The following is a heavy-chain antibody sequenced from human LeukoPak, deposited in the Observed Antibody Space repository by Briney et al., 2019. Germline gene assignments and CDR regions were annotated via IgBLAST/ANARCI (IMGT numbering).Heavy chain of an antibody. Sequence: NPGGSLRLSCAASGFTFSRYSMNWVRQAPGKGLEWVSSISSSSSYIYYADSVKGRFTISRDNAKNSLYLQMNSLRAEDTAVYYCAREVSYYYNSSGFFDYWGQGTLVTVSS. V-gene: IGHV3-21*01. J-gene: IGHJ4*02. CDR2: ISSSSSYI. CDR1: GFTFSRYS. CDR3: AREVSYYYNSSGFFDY. D-gene: IGHD3-22*01.